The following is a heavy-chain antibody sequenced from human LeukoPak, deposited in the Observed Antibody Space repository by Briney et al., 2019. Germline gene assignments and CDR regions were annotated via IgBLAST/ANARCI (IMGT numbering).Heavy chain of an antibody. D-gene: IGHD3-9*01. J-gene: IGHJ4*02. CDR2: INPSGGST. CDR3: ASVHAGRYFDWFLLDY. CDR1: GYTFTSYY. V-gene: IGHV1-46*01. Sequence: SVKVSCKASGYTFTSYYMHWVRQAPGQGFEWMGIINPSGGSTSYAQKFQGRVTMTRDTSTSTVYMELSSLRSEDTAVYYCASVHAGRYFDWFLLDYWGQGTLVTVSS.